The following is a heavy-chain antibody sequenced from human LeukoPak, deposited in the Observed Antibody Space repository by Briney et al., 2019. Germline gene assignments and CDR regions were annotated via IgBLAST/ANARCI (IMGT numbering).Heavy chain of an antibody. CDR2: INHSGST. V-gene: IGHV4-34*01. J-gene: IGHJ3*02. CDR1: GGSFSGYY. Sequence: SETLSLTCAVYGGSFSGYYWSWIRPPPGKGLEWIGEINHSGSTNYNPSLKSRVTISVDTSKNQFSLKLSSVPAADTAVYYCARGGRTGYSYGYLGNPQAFDIWGQGTMVTVSS. D-gene: IGHD5-18*01. CDR3: ARGGRTGYSYGYLGNPQAFDI.